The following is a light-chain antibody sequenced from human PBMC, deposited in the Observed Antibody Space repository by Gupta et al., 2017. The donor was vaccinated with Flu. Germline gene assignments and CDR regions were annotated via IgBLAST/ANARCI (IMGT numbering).Light chain of an antibody. CDR2: GAS. Sequence: EIVLTHSPATLSVSPGERATLSCRASQSVGSNLAWYQQKPGQAPRLLIYGASSRATGISARFSGSGYGTELTLTISSRQSDDFAVYYCQHYNNWPSWTFGQGTKVEIK. J-gene: IGKJ1*01. CDR3: QHYNNWPSWT. V-gene: IGKV3-15*01. CDR1: QSVGSN.